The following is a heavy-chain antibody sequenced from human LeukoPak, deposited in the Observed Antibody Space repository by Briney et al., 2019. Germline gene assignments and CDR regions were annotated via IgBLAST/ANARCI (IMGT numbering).Heavy chain of an antibody. CDR3: ARDMTDGSGKYYYGMDV. V-gene: IGHV4-4*07. D-gene: IGHD3-10*01. CDR1: GGSISSYY. CDR2: IYTSGST. J-gene: IGHJ6*02. Sequence: ETLSLTCTVSGGSISSYYWSWIRQPAGKGLEWIGRIYTSGSTNYNPSLKSRVTMSVDTSKNQFSLKLSSVTAADTAVYYCARDMTDGSGKYYYGMDVWGQGTTVTVSS.